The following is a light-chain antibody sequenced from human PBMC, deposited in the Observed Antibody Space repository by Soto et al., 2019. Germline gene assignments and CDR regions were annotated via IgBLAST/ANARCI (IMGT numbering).Light chain of an antibody. Sequence: RCPRILKASLGDRVTITCRASQNIRSRLAWFQQKPGKAPKLLIYDASSLESGVPQRFSGSGSGTEFTLTISSLQTDELSTDYCQQYQSYWTFGQGT. J-gene: IGKJ1*01. CDR1: QNIRSR. CDR3: QQYQSYWT. CDR2: DAS. V-gene: IGKV1-5*01.